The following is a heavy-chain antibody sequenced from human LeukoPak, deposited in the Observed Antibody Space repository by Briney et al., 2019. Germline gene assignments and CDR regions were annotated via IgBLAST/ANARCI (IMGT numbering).Heavy chain of an antibody. CDR3: AKSPKFWTAQNWFDP. D-gene: IGHD3/OR15-3a*01. Sequence: GGSLRLSCAASGFTFSSYAMSWVRQAPGKGLEWVSAISGSGGSTYYADSVKGRFTISRDNSKNTLYLQTDSLRAEDTAVYYCAKSPKFWTAQNWFDPWGQGTLVTVSS. V-gene: IGHV3-23*01. CDR1: GFTFSSYA. J-gene: IGHJ5*02. CDR2: ISGSGGST.